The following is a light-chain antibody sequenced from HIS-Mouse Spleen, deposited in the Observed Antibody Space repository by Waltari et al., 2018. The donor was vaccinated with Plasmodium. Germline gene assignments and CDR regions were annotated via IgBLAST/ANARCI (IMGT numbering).Light chain of an antibody. CDR1: QSISSY. CDR2: AAS. J-gene: IGKJ4*01. V-gene: IGKV1-39*01. CDR3: QQSYITPPT. Sequence: DIQMTQSPSSLSASVGDRVTITCRASQSISSYLNWYQQKPGKAPKLLIDAASSLQSGVPSRFSGSGSGTDFTLTISSLQPEDFATYYCQQSYITPPTFGGGTKVEIK.